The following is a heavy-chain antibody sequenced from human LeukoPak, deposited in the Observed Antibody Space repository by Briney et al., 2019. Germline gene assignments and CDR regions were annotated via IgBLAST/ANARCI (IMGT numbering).Heavy chain of an antibody. CDR1: QFTFSHYG. CDR3: AKDAQRGFDYSNSLEY. Sequence: GKSLTLSCVASQFTFSHYGMHRVRQAPGKGLEWVAVIWNDGSSQYYADSVKGRFTISRDNFQKTVYLQMNSLRAEDTAVYYCAKDAQRGFDYSNSLEYWGQGTLVTVSS. D-gene: IGHD4-11*01. J-gene: IGHJ4*02. V-gene: IGHV3-33*06. CDR2: IWNDGSSQ.